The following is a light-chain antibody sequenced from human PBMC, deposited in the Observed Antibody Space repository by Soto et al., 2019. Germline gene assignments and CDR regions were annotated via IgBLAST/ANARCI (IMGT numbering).Light chain of an antibody. V-gene: IGLV1-40*01. CDR2: ANS. J-gene: IGLJ3*02. CDR3: QSYDSSLSGWV. Sequence: QSVLTQPPSESGAPGQRVTISCTGSRSNIGAGYDVHWYQQLPGTAPKLLIYANSNRPSGVPDRFSGSKSGTSASLAITGLQAEDEADYYCQSYDSSLSGWVFGGGTKLTVL. CDR1: RSNIGAGYD.